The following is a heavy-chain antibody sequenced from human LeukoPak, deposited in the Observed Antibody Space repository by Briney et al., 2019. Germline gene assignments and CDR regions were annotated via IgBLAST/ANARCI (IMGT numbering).Heavy chain of an antibody. J-gene: IGHJ4*02. CDR2: INPSGGST. D-gene: IGHD3-22*01. V-gene: IGHV1-46*01. CDR1: GYTFTSYY. CDR3: ASFYDSSGYDY. Sequence: ASVKVSCKASGYTFTSYYMHWVRQAPGQGLEWMGIINPSGGSTSYAQEFQGRGTMTRDMSTSTVYMELSSLRSEDTAVYYCASFYDSSGYDYWGQGTLVTVSS.